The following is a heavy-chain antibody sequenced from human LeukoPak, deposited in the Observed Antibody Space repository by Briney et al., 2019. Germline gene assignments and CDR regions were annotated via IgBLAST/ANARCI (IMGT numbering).Heavy chain of an antibody. CDR3: ASLVPPWYYFDY. J-gene: IGHJ4*02. CDR2: IYSGGST. V-gene: IGHV3-66*01. CDR1: GFTVSSNY. Sequence: GGSLRLSCAASGFTVSSNYMSWVRQAPGKGLEWVSVIYSGGSTYYADSVKGRFTISRDNSKNTLYLQMNSLRAEDTAVYYCASLVPPWYYFDYWGQGTLVTVSS. D-gene: IGHD6-6*01.